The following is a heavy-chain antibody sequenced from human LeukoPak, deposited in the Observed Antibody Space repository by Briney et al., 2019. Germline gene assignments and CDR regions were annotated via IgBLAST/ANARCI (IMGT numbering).Heavy chain of an antibody. CDR2: IYYSGST. V-gene: IGHV4-59*01. Sequence: PSETLSLTCTVSGGSISSYYWSWIRQPPGKRLEWIGYIYYSGSTNYNPSLKSRVTISVDTSKNQFSLKLSSVTAADTAVYYCARGTIFGVPDYWGKGTLVTVSS. D-gene: IGHD3-3*01. CDR1: GGSISSYY. J-gene: IGHJ4*02. CDR3: ARGTIFGVPDY.